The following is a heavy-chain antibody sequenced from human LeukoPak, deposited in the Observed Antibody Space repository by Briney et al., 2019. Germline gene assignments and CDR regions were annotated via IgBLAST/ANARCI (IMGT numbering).Heavy chain of an antibody. V-gene: IGHV4-39*01. CDR2: IYYSGST. J-gene: IGHJ3*02. CDR1: GGSISSSSYY. Sequence: SETLSLTCTVSGGSISSSSYYWGWIRQPPGKGLEWIGSIYYSGSTYYNPSLKSRVTISVDTSKNQSSLKLSSVTAADTAVYYCARIITMIVVVHDAFDIWGQGTMVTVSS. D-gene: IGHD3-22*01. CDR3: ARIITMIVVVHDAFDI.